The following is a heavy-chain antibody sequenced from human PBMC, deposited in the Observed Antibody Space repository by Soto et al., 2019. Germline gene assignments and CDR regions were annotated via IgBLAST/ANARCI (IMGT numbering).Heavy chain of an antibody. D-gene: IGHD1-1*01. V-gene: IGHV4-4*07. Sequence: SETLSLTCTVSGASISGFYWSWIRKSAGKGLEWIGRIYATGTTDYNPSLKSRVMMSVDTSKKQFSLKLRSVTAADTAVYYCVRDGTKTLRDWFDPWGQGISVTGSS. CDR3: VRDGTKTLRDWFDP. J-gene: IGHJ5*02. CDR1: GASISGFY. CDR2: IYATGTT.